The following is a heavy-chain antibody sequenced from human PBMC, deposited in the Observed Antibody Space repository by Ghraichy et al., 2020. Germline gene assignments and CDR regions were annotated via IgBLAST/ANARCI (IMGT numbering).Heavy chain of an antibody. CDR1: GYTFTSYG. V-gene: IGHV1-18*01. Sequence: ASVKVSCKASGYTFTSYGISWVRQAPGQGLEWMGWISAYNGNTNYAQKLQGRVTMTTDTSTSTAYMELRSLRSDDTAVYYCARDGGKPIFGVVIGFIDYWGQGTLVTVSS. D-gene: IGHD3-3*01. CDR2: ISAYNGNT. J-gene: IGHJ4*02. CDR3: ARDGGKPIFGVVIGFIDY.